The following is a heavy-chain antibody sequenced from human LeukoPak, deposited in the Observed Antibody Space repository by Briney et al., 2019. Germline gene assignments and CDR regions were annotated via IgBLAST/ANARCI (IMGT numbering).Heavy chain of an antibody. V-gene: IGHV4-59*12. CDR3: ASIVPAPYYYYGMDV. Sequence: SETLSLTCTVSGGSISSYYWSWIRQPPGKGLEWIGYIYYSGSTNYNPSLKSRVTISVDTSKNQFSLKLSSVTAADTAVYYCASIVPAPYYYYGMDVWGQGTTVTVSS. D-gene: IGHD2-2*01. CDR2: IYYSGST. J-gene: IGHJ6*02. CDR1: GGSISSYY.